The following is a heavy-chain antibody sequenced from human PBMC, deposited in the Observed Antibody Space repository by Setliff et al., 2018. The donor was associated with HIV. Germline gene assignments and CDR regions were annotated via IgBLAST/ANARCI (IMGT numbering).Heavy chain of an antibody. V-gene: IGHV4-59*01. CDR2: MYYGGAT. CDR1: GVSISNYY. Sequence: SETLSLTCTVSGVSISNYYWSWIRQTPEMGLEWIGYMYYGGATNYNPSLKSRVTISQDTSHNQFSLKLTSVTVTDTAVYYCVRALPKPRGLTWFDPWGQGTLVPSPQ. J-gene: IGHJ5*02. CDR3: VRALPKPRGLTWFDP. D-gene: IGHD3-10*01.